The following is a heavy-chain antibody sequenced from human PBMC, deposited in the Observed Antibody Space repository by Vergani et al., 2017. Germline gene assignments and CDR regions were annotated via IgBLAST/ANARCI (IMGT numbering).Heavy chain of an antibody. D-gene: IGHD5-18*01. V-gene: IGHV1-2*02. CDR2: INPNSGGT. CDR3: AKDSPEYSYGFWFDY. J-gene: IGHJ4*02. Sequence: QVQLVQSGAEVKKPGASVKVSCKASGYTFTGYYMHWVRQAPGQGLEWMGWINPNSGGTNYAQKLQGRVTMTTDTSTSTAYMELRSLRSDDTAVYYCAKDSPEYSYGFWFDYWGQGTLVTVSS. CDR1: GYTFTGYY.